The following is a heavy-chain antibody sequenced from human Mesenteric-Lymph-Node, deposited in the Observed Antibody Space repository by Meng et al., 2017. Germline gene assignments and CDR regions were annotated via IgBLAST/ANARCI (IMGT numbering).Heavy chain of an antibody. CDR3: ASFDHIPRRNYFDY. CDR1: GGSISSCDYY. Sequence: QVQLREAGQGLVKPSQTLSLSCTVSGGSISSCDYYWSWIRQPPGKGLEWIGYIHHSGSAYYNPSLKSRVSISVDTSKNQFSLNLNSMTAADTAVYYCASFDHIPRRNYFDYWGQGTLVTVSS. D-gene: IGHD2-21*01. V-gene: IGHV4-30-4*01. J-gene: IGHJ4*02. CDR2: IHHSGSA.